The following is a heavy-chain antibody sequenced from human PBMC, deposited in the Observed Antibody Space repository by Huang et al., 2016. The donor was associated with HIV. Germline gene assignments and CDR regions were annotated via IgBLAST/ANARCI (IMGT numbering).Heavy chain of an antibody. J-gene: IGHJ4*02. CDR2: ISVSGSST. V-gene: IGHV3-23*01. CDR3: AKGSERSLTGPKYQYYFDY. CDR1: IFTFSTSA. D-gene: IGHD3-3*01. Sequence: EVQLLESGGGLVQPGGSLRLSCAASIFTFSTSAMSWVRQAPGKGREWGSGISVSGSSTYYADSVKGRFTISRDNSRNTLYLQMKSLRVEDTAIYYCAKGSERSLTGPKYQYYFDYWGQGTLVTVSS.